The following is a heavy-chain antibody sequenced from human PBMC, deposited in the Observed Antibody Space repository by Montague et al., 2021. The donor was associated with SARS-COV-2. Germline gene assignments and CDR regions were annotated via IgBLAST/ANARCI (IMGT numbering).Heavy chain of an antibody. CDR3: ARVRYDILTGYQTLFDY. CDR2: IDWDDDK. V-gene: IGHV2-70*11. CDR1: GFSLSTSGMC. J-gene: IGHJ4*02. Sequence: PALVKPTQTLTLTCTFSGFSLSTSGMCVSWIRQPPGKALEWLARIDWDDDKYYSISLKTRLTISKDTSKNQVVLTMTNMDPVDTATYYCARVRYDILTGYQTLFDYWGQGTLVTVSS. D-gene: IGHD3-9*01.